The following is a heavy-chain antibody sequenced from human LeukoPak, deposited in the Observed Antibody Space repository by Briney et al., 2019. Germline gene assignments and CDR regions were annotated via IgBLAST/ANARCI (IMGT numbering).Heavy chain of an antibody. CDR2: ISWNSGNT. CDR3: AKNRVNYDIPDAFDL. CDR1: GVIFDDYA. D-gene: IGHD3-9*01. J-gene: IGHJ3*01. V-gene: IGHV3-9*01. Sequence: GGSLGLSCAASGVIFDDYALQWVRQAPGKGLEWVSGISWNSGNTDYADSVKGRFTLSRDTAKNSLYMQMDSLRAEDTALYYCAKNRVNYDIPDAFDLWGQGTMVTVSS.